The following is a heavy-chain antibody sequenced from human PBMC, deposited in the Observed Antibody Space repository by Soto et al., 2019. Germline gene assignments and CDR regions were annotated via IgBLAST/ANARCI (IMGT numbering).Heavy chain of an antibody. CDR1: GGSFSGYY. Sequence: SETLSLTCAVYGGSFSGYYWSWIRQPPGKGLEWIGEINHSGSTNYNPSLKSRVTISVDTSKNQFSLKLSSVTAADTAVYYCARGGGYDFKPFYYYYGMDVWGQGTTVTVSS. CDR2: INHSGST. V-gene: IGHV4-34*01. CDR3: ARGGGYDFKPFYYYYGMDV. J-gene: IGHJ6*02. D-gene: IGHD5-12*01.